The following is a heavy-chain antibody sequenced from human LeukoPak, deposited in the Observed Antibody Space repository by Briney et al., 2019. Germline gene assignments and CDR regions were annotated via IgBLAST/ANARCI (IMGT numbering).Heavy chain of an antibody. CDR3: AGEHDDY. J-gene: IGHJ4*02. Sequence: GGSLRLSCAASGFTFSSYGMHWVRQAPGKGLEWVAVISYDGSNKYYADSVKGRFTISRDNSKNTLYLQMNSLRAEDTAVYYCAGEHDDYWGQGTLVTVSS. V-gene: IGHV3-30*03. CDR1: GFTFSSYG. CDR2: ISYDGSNK.